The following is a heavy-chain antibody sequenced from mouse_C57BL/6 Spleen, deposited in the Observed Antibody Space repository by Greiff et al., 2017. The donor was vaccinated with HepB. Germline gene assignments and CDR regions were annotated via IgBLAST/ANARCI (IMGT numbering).Heavy chain of an antibody. Sequence: QVTLKVCGPGILQPSQTLSLTCSFSGFSLSTFGMGVGWIRQPSGKGLEWLAHIWWDDDKYYNPALKSRLTVSKDTSKNQVFLKIANVDTADTATYYCARPYYYGSSYWYFDVWGTGTTVTVSS. D-gene: IGHD1-1*01. J-gene: IGHJ1*03. CDR1: GFSLSTFGMG. CDR3: ARPYYYGSSYWYFDV. CDR2: IWWDDDK. V-gene: IGHV8-8*01.